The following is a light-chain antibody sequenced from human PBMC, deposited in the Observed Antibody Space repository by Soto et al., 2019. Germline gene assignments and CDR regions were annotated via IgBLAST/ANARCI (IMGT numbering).Light chain of an antibody. CDR2: STN. Sequence: QAVVTQEPALTVSPGGTVTLTCATSTGAVTSGYYPNWFQQKPGQAPRALIYSTNNKYSSTPARFSGSLLGGKAALTLSGVQPEDEADYYCLLYYGGQLGVFGGGTKLTVL. J-gene: IGLJ2*01. CDR3: LLYYGGQLGV. V-gene: IGLV7-43*01. CDR1: TGAVTSGYY.